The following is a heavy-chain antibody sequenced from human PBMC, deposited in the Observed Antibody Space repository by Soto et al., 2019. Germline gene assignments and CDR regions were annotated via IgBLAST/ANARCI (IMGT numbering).Heavy chain of an antibody. V-gene: IGHV4-61*01. D-gene: IGHD5-12*01. CDR3: ARGDWGPGGYAGGFDH. J-gene: IGHJ5*02. Sequence: ETLSLTFTVSGGCVITGSYYLNWIRQPPGRGLEWIGYIYYGGITNYNPSLKSRVTMSIDMSKNQFSLNLTSVTAADTAVYYCARGDWGPGGYAGGFDHWGQGTLVTVSS. CDR1: GGCVITGSYY. CDR2: IYYGGIT.